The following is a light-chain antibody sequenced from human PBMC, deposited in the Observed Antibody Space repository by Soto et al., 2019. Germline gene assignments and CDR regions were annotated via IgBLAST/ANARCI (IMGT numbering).Light chain of an antibody. Sequence: LTQPASVSGSPGQSIAIYCTGTSSDVGGYSYVSWYQQQPGKAPKLVISDVSNRPSGVSDRFSGSKSGNTASLTISGLQTEDEADYYCASYTTSSTYVFGTGTKVTVL. J-gene: IGLJ1*01. V-gene: IGLV2-14*01. CDR2: DVS. CDR1: SSDVGGYSY. CDR3: ASYTTSSTYV.